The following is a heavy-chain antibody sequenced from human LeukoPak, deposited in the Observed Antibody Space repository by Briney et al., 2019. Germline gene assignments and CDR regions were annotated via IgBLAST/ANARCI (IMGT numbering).Heavy chain of an antibody. Sequence: ASVKVSCKASGYTFTSTEIMWVRQATGQGLEWMGWMNPNSGDTGYAQKFRGRVTMTRDTSSSTAYMELSRLRFEDTAVYYCARAPRQLSYYYGVDVWGQGTTVTVSS. CDR3: ARAPRQLSYYYGVDV. CDR2: MNPNSGDT. J-gene: IGHJ6*02. CDR1: GYTFTSTE. V-gene: IGHV1-8*01. D-gene: IGHD5-18*01.